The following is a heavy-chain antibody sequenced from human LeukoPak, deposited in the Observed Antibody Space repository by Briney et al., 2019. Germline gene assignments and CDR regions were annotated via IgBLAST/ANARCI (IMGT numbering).Heavy chain of an antibody. D-gene: IGHD3-10*01. Sequence: SETLSLTCAVYGGSFSGYYWSWIRQPPGKGLEWIGEINHSGSTNYNPSLKSRVTISVDTSKSQFSLKLSSVTAADTAVYYCARGRMVRGVIVKGTFDYWGQGTLVTVSS. V-gene: IGHV4-34*01. CDR2: INHSGST. J-gene: IGHJ4*02. CDR1: GGSFSGYY. CDR3: ARGRMVRGVIVKGTFDY.